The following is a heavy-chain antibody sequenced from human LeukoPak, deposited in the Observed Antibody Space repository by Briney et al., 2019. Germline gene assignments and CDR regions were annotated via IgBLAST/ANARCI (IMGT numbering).Heavy chain of an antibody. Sequence: SETLSLTCTVSGGSISSGSYYWSWIRQPAGKGLEWIGRIYTSGSTNYNPSLKSRVTMSVDTSKNQFSLKLSSVTAADTAVYYCAREKDSSSWYRGLSDWGQGTLVTVSS. J-gene: IGHJ4*02. CDR3: AREKDSSSWYRGLSD. CDR2: IYTSGST. V-gene: IGHV4-61*02. D-gene: IGHD6-13*01. CDR1: GGSISSGSYY.